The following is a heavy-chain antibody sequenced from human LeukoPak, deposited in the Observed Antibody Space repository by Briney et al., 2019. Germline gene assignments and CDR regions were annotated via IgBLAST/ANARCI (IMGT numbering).Heavy chain of an antibody. V-gene: IGHV4-59*12. CDR1: GGSISSYY. CDR2: IYYSGST. Sequence: SETLSLTCTVSGGSISSYYWSWIRQPPGKGLEWIGYIYYSGSTNYNPSLKSRVTISVDTSKNQFSLKLNSVTAADTAVYYCATDTWGVTSRSHCWGQGTLVTVSS. J-gene: IGHJ4*02. CDR3: ATDTWGVTSRSHC. D-gene: IGHD2-8*02.